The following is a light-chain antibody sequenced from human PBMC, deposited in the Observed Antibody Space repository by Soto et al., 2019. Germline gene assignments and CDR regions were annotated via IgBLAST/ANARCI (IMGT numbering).Light chain of an antibody. CDR3: GQFVSSPPWT. J-gene: IGKJ1*01. V-gene: IGKV3-20*01. CDR1: QSVGSTF. Sequence: EIVLTQSPGTLSLSPGERATLSCRASQSVGSTFLAWYQQKPGQAPRLLIYGVSTRATGIPDRFSGSWSGTDFTLSISRLEPEDFAVYYCGQFVSSPPWTFGQGTKVDIK. CDR2: GVS.